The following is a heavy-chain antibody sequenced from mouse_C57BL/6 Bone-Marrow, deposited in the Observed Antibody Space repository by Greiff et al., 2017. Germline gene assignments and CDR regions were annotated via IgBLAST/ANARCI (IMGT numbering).Heavy chain of an antibody. Sequence: QVQLQQSGAELVRPGTSVKVSCKASGYAFTHYLIEWVKQRPGQGLEWIGVINPGSGGTNYNEKFKGKATLTADKSSSTAYMQLSSLTSEDSAVYFCARRGTYYSNYGFYYAMDYWGQGTSVTVSS. CDR2: INPGSGGT. CDR3: ARRGTYYSNYGFYYAMDY. J-gene: IGHJ4*01. D-gene: IGHD2-5*01. CDR1: GYAFTHYL. V-gene: IGHV1-54*01.